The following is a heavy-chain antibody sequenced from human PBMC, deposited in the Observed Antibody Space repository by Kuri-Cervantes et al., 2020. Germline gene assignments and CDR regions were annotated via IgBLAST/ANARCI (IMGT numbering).Heavy chain of an antibody. J-gene: IGHJ3*02. V-gene: IGHV1-69*13. Sequence: SVKVSCKASGYTFTNYGISWVRRAPGQGLEWMGGIIPILGTANYAQKFQGRVTITADESTSTAYMELSSLRSEDTAVYYCARPSYCSSTSCLPGAFDIWGQGTMVTVSS. CDR3: ARPSYCSSTSCLPGAFDI. CDR1: GYTFTNYG. D-gene: IGHD2-2*01. CDR2: IIPILGTA.